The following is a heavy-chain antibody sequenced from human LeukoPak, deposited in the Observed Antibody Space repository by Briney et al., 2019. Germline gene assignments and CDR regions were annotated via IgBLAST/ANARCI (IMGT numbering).Heavy chain of an antibody. Sequence: SVKVSCKASGGTFSSYAISWVRQAPGQGLEWMGGIIPIFGIANYAQKFQGRVTITADESTSTAYMELSSLRSEDTAVYYCARGAVAEMYYFDYWGQGTLVTVSS. D-gene: IGHD6-19*01. CDR2: IIPIFGIA. J-gene: IGHJ4*02. V-gene: IGHV1-69*13. CDR3: ARGAVAEMYYFDY. CDR1: GGTFSSYA.